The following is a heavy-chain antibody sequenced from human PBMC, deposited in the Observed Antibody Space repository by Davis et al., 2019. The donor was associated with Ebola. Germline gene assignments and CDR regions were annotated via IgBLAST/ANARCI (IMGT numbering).Heavy chain of an antibody. CDR1: GFTFSSYW. Sequence: GESLKISCAASGFTFSSYWMHWVRQGPGKGLVWVSRINSDASRTTYADSVKGRFTISRDNAKNTLYLQMNSPRVEDTAVYYCARKTVGARDGAGTTDNAFDIWGQGTMVIVSS. CDR2: INSDASRT. V-gene: IGHV3-74*03. J-gene: IGHJ3*02. D-gene: IGHD1-26*01. CDR3: ARKTVGARDGAGTTDNAFDI.